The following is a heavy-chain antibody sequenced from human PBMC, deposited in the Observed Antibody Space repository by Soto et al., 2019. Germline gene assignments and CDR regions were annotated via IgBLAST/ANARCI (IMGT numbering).Heavy chain of an antibody. V-gene: IGHV3-21*01. D-gene: IGHD3-3*01. CDR1: GFTFSSYS. CDR2: ISSSSSYI. CDR3: ARDHITIFVGAFDI. Sequence: GSLRLSCAASGFTFSSYSMNWVRQAPGKGLEWVSSISSSSSYIYYADSVKGRFTISRDNAKNSLYLQMNSLRAEDTAVYYCARDHITIFVGAFDIWGQGTMVTVSS. J-gene: IGHJ3*02.